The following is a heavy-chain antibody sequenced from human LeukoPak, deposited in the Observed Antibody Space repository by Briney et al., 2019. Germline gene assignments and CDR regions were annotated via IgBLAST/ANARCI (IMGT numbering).Heavy chain of an antibody. CDR2: IIPMINTP. Sequence: SVTVSCKASGGTFRNYAITWVRQAPGKGLEWMGGIIPMINTPKYAQKFQGRVSITADESTSTGYMEVSSLRSEDTAVYYCAIFQGTYGDNENDYWGQGTLVTVSS. CDR3: AIFQGTYGDNENDY. D-gene: IGHD4-17*01. J-gene: IGHJ4*02. V-gene: IGHV1-69*13. CDR1: GGTFRNYA.